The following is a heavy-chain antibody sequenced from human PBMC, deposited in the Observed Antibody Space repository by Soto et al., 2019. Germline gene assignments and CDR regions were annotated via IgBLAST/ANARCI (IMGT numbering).Heavy chain of an antibody. CDR3: ARWPHAGEGSGHAYYIGLDV. Sequence: GSLRLSCAASGFTFSSYGMHWVRQAPCRWLEWIGEVNHSGSTNYSPSLKSRVSISIDRSKKQFSLRLISVTAADTAVYYCARWPHAGEGSGHAYYIGLDVWGQGTMVTVSS. CDR1: GFTFSSYG. D-gene: IGHD1-26*01. CDR2: VNHSGST. J-gene: IGHJ6*02. V-gene: IGHV4-34*01.